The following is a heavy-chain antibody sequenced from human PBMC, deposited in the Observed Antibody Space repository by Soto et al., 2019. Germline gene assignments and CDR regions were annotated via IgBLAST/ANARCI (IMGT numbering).Heavy chain of an antibody. V-gene: IGHV4-31*03. J-gene: IGHJ5*02. CDR3: ARRGPADWFDP. D-gene: IGHD3-16*01. Sequence: QVQLQESGPGLVKPSQTLSLTCTVSGDSISSGGYYWSWIRQHPGKGLEWIGYIYYNSGGTYYNPSLKSRVTMSVDTSKNEFSLKVKSVSAADTAVYYCARRGPADWFDPWGQGTLVTVSS. CDR2: IYYNSGGT. CDR1: GDSISSGGYY.